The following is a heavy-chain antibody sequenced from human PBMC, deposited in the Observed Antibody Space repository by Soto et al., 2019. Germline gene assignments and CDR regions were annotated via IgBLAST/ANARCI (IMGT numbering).Heavy chain of an antibody. J-gene: IGHJ3*02. V-gene: IGHV1-3*01. CDR2: INAGNGNT. D-gene: IGHD2-2*01. CDR1: GYTFTSYA. Sequence: QVPLVQSGAEVKKPGASVKVSCKASGYTFTSYAMHWVRQAPGQRLEWMGWINAGNGNTKYSQKFQGRVTITRDTSASTAYMELSSLRSEDTAVYYCARFPVVPAALDAFDIWGQGTMVTVSS. CDR3: ARFPVVPAALDAFDI.